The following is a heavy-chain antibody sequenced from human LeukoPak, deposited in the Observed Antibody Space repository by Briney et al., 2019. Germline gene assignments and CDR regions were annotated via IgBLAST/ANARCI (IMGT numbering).Heavy chain of an antibody. CDR3: ARLLGYCSGGSCYPRWFAP. CDR1: GGSISSHY. V-gene: IGHV4-59*08. Sequence: SETLSLTCTVSGGSISSHYWNWIRQPPGKGLEWIGYISYSGSTNYNPSLKSRVTMSLDTSQNHFSLKLTSVTAADTAVYYCARLLGYCSGGSCYPRWFAPRGQGTLVTVSS. D-gene: IGHD2-15*01. CDR2: ISYSGST. J-gene: IGHJ5*02.